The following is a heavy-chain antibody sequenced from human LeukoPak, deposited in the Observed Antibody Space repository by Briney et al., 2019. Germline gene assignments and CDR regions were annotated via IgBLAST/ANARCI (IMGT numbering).Heavy chain of an antibody. CDR2: ISSSSSTI. Sequence: GGSLRLSCAASGFTFSSYRMNWVRQAPGKGLEWVSYISSSSSTIYYADSVKGRFTISRDNAKNSLYLQMNSLRAEDTAVYYCARDGGSYPTYYYMDVWGKGTTVTVSS. J-gene: IGHJ6*03. D-gene: IGHD1-26*01. CDR1: GFTFSSYR. CDR3: ARDGGSYPTYYYMDV. V-gene: IGHV3-48*01.